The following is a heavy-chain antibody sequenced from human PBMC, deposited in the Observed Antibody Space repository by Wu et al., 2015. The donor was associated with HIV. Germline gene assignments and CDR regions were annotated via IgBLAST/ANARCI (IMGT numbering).Heavy chain of an antibody. CDR3: ARDRYYYGSGKDTFDI. V-gene: IGHV1-2*02. Sequence: VAEVKKPGASVKVSCKASAYTFTGHYMHWVRQAPGQGLEWMGWINPSSGGTNYAQKFQGRVTMTRDTSISTVYMELSRLRSDDTAVYYCARDRYYYGSGKDTFDIWGQGTMVTVSS. J-gene: IGHJ3*02. CDR1: AYTFTGHY. D-gene: IGHD3-10*01. CDR2: INPSSGGT.